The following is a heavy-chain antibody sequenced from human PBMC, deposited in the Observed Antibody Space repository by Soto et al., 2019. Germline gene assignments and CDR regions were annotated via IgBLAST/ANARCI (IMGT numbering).Heavy chain of an antibody. V-gene: IGHV4-59*01. J-gene: IGHJ4*02. CDR1: GGSISSYY. D-gene: IGHD1-26*01. CDR2: ISYSGST. CDR3: AREGGYNAPARY. Sequence: QVQLQESGPGLVKPSETLSLSCSVSGGSISSYYWSWIRQPPGKGLEWIGYISYSGSTSYNPSLKSRVTISVDTSKNQFSLKLSSVTAADTAMYYCAREGGYNAPARYWGQGTLVTVSS.